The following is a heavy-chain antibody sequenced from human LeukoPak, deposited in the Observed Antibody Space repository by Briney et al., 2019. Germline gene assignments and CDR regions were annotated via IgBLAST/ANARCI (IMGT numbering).Heavy chain of an antibody. CDR1: GFTFDDYG. D-gene: IGHD6-6*01. V-gene: IGHV3-20*04. CDR2: INWNGGST. CDR3: ARVPGIAARDFDY. Sequence: GGSLRLSCAASGFTFDDYGMSWVRHAPGKGLEWVSGINWNGGSTGYADSVKGRSTISRDNAKNSLYLQMNSLRAEDTALYYCARVPGIAARDFDYWGQGTLVTVSS. J-gene: IGHJ4*02.